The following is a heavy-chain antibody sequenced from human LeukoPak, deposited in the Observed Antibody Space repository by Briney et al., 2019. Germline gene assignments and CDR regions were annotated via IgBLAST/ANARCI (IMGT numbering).Heavy chain of an antibody. D-gene: IGHD3-22*01. CDR2: ISGSGGST. V-gene: IGHV3-23*01. Sequence: PGGSLRLSCAASGFTFSSYAMSWVRQAPGKGLEWVSAISGSGGSTYYADSVKGRFTISRDNSKNTLYLQMNSLRAEDTAVYYCAKDDGVTTIVVVKTPWFDPWGQGTLVTVSS. J-gene: IGHJ5*02. CDR1: GFTFSSYA. CDR3: AKDDGVTTIVVVKTPWFDP.